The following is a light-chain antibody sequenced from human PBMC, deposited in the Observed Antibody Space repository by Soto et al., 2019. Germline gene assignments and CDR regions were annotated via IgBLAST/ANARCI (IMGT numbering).Light chain of an antibody. V-gene: IGLV2-23*02. CDR3: CSYVGSNIFYV. CDR1: NSDLGTYNL. J-gene: IGLJ1*01. CDR2: EVT. Sequence: ALTRPASVSGSPGQSITISCTGTNSDLGTYNLVSWYQQHPGKAPKTIIYEVTKRPSGVSKRFSGSKSGNTASLTISGLQAEDEADYYCCSYVGSNIFYVFGTGTKVTVL.